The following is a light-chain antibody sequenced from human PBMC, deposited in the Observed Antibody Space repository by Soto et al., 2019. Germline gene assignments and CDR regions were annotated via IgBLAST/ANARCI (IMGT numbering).Light chain of an antibody. V-gene: IGKV3-20*01. CDR2: GAS. J-gene: IGKJ2*01. CDR1: QTVSINY. CDR3: QHYGGSPRYT. Sequence: EIVLTQSPGTLSLSPGERATLSCRASQTVSINYLAWYQQKPGQAPRLLVYGASSRATGIPDRFSGSGSGTDFTLTISRLEPEDVAVYYCQHYGGSPRYTFGQGTKLEI.